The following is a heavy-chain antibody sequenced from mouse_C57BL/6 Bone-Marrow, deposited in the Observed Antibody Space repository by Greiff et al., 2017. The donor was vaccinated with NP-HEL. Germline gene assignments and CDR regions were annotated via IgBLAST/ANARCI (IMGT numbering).Heavy chain of an antibody. CDR1: GYAFSSSC. CDR3: ARDGSLYYFDY. CDR2: IYPGDGDT. Sequence: VQLQQSGPELVKPGASVKISCKASGYAFSSSCMNWVKQRSGKGLEWIGRIYPGDGDTNYTGKFKGKATLTADKSSSTAYMQLSSLTSEDSAVYFCARDGSLYYFDYWGQGTTLTVSA. V-gene: IGHV1-82*01. D-gene: IGHD1-1*01. J-gene: IGHJ2*01.